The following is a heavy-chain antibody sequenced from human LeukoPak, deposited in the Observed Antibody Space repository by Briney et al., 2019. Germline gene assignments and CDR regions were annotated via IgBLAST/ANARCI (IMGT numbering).Heavy chain of an antibody. J-gene: IGHJ4*02. Sequence: SETLSLTCNVSGGSITSYYWSWIRQPPGKGLEWIGYISYFESTNYNPSLKGRVTISLDTSKNQFSLKLSSVTAADTAVYYCARDRVGDGYVDYWGQGTLVTVSS. D-gene: IGHD5-24*01. CDR1: GGSITSYY. V-gene: IGHV4-59*01. CDR3: ARDRVGDGYVDY. CDR2: ISYFEST.